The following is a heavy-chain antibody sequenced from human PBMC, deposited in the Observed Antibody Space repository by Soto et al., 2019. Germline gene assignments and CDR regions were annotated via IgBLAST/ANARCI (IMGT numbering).Heavy chain of an antibody. CDR1: GGSISSGGYY. D-gene: IGHD3-22*01. V-gene: IGHV4-31*03. CDR2: IYYSGST. Sequence: SETLSLTCTVSGGSISSGGYYWSWIRQHPGKGLEWIGYIYYSGSTYYNPSLKSRVTISVDTSKNQFSLKLSSVTAADTAVYYCARAYDSSGYFLRFVPWGQGTLVTVSS. J-gene: IGHJ5*02. CDR3: ARAYDSSGYFLRFVP.